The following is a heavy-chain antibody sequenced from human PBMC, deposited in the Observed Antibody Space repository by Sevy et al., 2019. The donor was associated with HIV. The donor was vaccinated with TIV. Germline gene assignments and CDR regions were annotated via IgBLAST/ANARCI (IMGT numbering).Heavy chain of an antibody. J-gene: IGHJ4*02. Sequence: GGSLRLSCAASGFTFNIYAMSWVRQAPGKGLEWLSAISGGGDGTYYEDSVKGRFTISGDNSRNTLYLHMNSLRAEDTAVYYCAKRPYYYYNSDGHLVSSTDEADYWGQGTLVTVSS. CDR2: ISGGGDGT. D-gene: IGHD3-22*01. V-gene: IGHV3-23*01. CDR3: AKRPYYYYNSDGHLVSSTDEADY. CDR1: GFTFNIYA.